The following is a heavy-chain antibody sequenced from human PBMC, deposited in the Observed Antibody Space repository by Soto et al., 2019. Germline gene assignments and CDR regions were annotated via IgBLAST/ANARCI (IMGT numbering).Heavy chain of an antibody. CDR1: GGSISSYY. Sequence: SETLSLTCTVSGGSISSYYWSWIRQPPGKGLEWIGYIYYSGSTNYNPSLKSRVTISVDTSKNQFSLKLSSVTAADTAVYYCARVSYDFWSGSPYGMDVWGQGTTVTAP. J-gene: IGHJ6*02. V-gene: IGHV4-59*01. D-gene: IGHD3-3*01. CDR2: IYYSGST. CDR3: ARVSYDFWSGSPYGMDV.